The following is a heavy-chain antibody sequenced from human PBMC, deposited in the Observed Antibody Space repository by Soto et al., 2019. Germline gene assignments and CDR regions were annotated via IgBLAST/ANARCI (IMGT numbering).Heavy chain of an antibody. Sequence: EVQVLESGGGLVQPGGSLRLSCAASGFTFSDYGMSWVRQAPGKGLEWVSSISGSSGHIYYADFVKGRFTISRDNARNTLYLQMNSLRADDTAIYYCAKGDSTSYEPYYGMDVWGQGTTVTVSS. CDR3: AKGDSTSYEPYYGMDV. V-gene: IGHV3-23*01. CDR1: GFTFSDYG. CDR2: ISGSSGHI. J-gene: IGHJ6*02. D-gene: IGHD2-2*01.